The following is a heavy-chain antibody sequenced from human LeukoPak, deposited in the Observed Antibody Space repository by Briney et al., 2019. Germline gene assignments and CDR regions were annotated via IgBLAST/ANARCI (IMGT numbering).Heavy chain of an antibody. Sequence: ASVKVSCKASGYTFTSYYMHWVRQAPRQGLEWMGIINPSGGSTSYAQKFQGRVTMTRDTSTSTAYMELRSLRSDDTAVYYCARDPMIVVVITTSALDYWGQGTLVTVSS. J-gene: IGHJ4*02. CDR1: GYTFTSYY. CDR2: INPSGGST. D-gene: IGHD3-22*01. CDR3: ARDPMIVVVITTSALDY. V-gene: IGHV1-46*01.